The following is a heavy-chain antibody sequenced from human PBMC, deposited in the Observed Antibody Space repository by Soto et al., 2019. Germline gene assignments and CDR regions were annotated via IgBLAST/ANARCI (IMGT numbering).Heavy chain of an antibody. CDR1: GFTFSNYA. J-gene: IGHJ4*02. CDR3: ASGDAYYPYSYFYC. Sequence: PGGSLRLSCAASGFTFSNYAMTWVRQATGKGLEWVSAISGSGGSTYYADSVKGRFTISRDNSKNTLYLQMNSLRADDTAVYYFASGDAYYPYSYFYCWGQRILVTIAS. V-gene: IGHV3-23*01. CDR2: ISGSGGST. D-gene: IGHD2-21*02.